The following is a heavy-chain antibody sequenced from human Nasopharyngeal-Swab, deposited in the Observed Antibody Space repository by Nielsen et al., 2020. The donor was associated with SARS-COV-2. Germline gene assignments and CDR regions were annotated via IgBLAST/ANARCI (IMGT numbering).Heavy chain of an antibody. CDR1: GFTFSSYG. V-gene: IGHV3-33*01. D-gene: IGHD3-22*01. J-gene: IGHJ6*02. CDR3: ARVVSYYYGMDV. CDR2: IWYDGSNK. Sequence: GESLKISCAASGFTFSSYGMHWVRQAPGKGLEWVVVIWYDGSNKYYADSVKGRFTISRDNSKNTLYLQMNSLRAEDTAVYYCARVVSYYYGMDVWGQGTTVTVSS.